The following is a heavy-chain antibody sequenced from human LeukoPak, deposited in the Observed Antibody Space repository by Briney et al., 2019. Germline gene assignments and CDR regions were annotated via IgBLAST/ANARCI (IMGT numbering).Heavy chain of an antibody. CDR3: ARDGNYYYYYMDV. CDR1: EFSFSTNW. J-gene: IGHJ6*03. CDR2: INSDGSST. V-gene: IGHV3-74*01. Sequence: GGSLRLSCAASEFSFSTNWMTWVRQAPGKGLVWVSRINSDGSSTSYADSVKGRFTISRDNAKNTLYLQMNSLRAEDTAVYYCARDGNYYYYYMDVWGKGTTVTVSS.